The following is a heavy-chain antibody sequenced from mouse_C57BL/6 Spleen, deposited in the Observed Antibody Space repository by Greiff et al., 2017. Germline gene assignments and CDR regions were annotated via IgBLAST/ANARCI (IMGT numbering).Heavy chain of an antibody. V-gene: IGHV1-82*01. D-gene: IGHD3-2*02. CDR2: IYPGDGDT. CDR3: ESERSAQATFDY. CDR1: GYAFSSSW. Sequence: VQLQQPGAELVKPGASVKISCKASGYAFSSSWMNWVKQRPGKGLEWIGRIYPGDGDTNYNGKFKGKATMTVDKSSSTAYMQLSSLTSEDSAVYVCESERSAQATFDYWGQGTTLTVSS. J-gene: IGHJ2*01.